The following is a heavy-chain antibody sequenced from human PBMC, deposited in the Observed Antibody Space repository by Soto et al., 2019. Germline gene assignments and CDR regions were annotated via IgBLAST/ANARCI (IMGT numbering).Heavy chain of an antibody. D-gene: IGHD3-3*01. CDR2: ISAYNGNT. J-gene: IGHJ4*02. Sequence: ASVKVSCKASGYTFTSYGISWVRQAPGQGLEWMGWISAYNGNTNYAQKLQGQVTISADKSISSAYLQWSSLRASDTAMYYCARGGVSTRTFDYWGQGTPVTVSS. CDR1: GYTFTSYG. CDR3: ARGGVSTRTFDY. V-gene: IGHV1-18*01.